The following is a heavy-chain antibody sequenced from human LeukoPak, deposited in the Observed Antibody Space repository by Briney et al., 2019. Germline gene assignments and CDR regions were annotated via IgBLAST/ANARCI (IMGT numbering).Heavy chain of an antibody. CDR3: ARDLLSSSTGFDP. V-gene: IGHV1-69*04. CDR2: IIPILGIA. CDR1: GGTFSSYA. D-gene: IGHD6-13*01. Sequence: SVKVSCKASGGTFSSYAISWVRQAPGQGLEWMGRIIPILGIANYAQKFQGRVTNTADKSTSTAYMELSSLRSEDTAVYYCARDLLSSSTGFDPWGQGTLVTVSS. J-gene: IGHJ5*02.